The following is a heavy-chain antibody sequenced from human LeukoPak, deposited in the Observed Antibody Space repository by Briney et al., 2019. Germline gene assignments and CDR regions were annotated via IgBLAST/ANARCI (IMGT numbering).Heavy chain of an antibody. CDR3: ARWVKRWLQFWWFDP. Sequence: SQTLSLTCTVSGGSISSGSYYWSWIRQPAGKGLEWIGRIYTSGSTNYNPSLKSRVTISVDTSKNQFSLKLSSVTAADTAVYYCARWVKRWLQFWWFDPWGQGTLVTVSS. CDR2: IYTSGST. J-gene: IGHJ5*02. V-gene: IGHV4-61*02. CDR1: GGSISSGSYY. D-gene: IGHD5-24*01.